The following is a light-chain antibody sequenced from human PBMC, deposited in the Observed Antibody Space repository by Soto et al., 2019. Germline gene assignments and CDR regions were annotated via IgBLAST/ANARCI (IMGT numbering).Light chain of an antibody. CDR2: DAS. Sequence: EVVLTQSPDTLSLSPGDRATLSCRASQSVSTYLAWYQQKPGQAPRLLIYDASNTAPGIPDRFSGSGSGTDFILTISRLEPEDFAVYYCQEYGTSRTFGQGTKVDIK. J-gene: IGKJ1*01. CDR3: QEYGTSRT. V-gene: IGKV3-20*01. CDR1: QSVSTY.